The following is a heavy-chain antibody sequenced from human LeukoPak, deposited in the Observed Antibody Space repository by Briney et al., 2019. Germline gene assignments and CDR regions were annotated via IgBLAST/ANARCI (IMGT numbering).Heavy chain of an antibody. V-gene: IGHV3-48*02. CDR3: ASDQRYAFDH. CDR1: GFSITDYP. D-gene: IGHD2-2*01. CDR2: IRTSAEGANKA. J-gene: IGHJ4*02. Sequence: PGGSLRLSCAASGFSITDYPMNWVRQAPGKGLEWVSNIRTSAEGANKASYADSVKGRVTISRDDAKNTLYLHMNSLRDDDTAVYYCASDQRYAFDHWGQGTLVTVSS.